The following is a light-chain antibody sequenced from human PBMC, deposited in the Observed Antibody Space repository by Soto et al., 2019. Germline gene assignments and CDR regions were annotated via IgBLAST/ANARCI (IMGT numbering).Light chain of an antibody. CDR2: SSN. V-gene: IGLV1-44*01. Sequence: QAVVTQPPSVSATPGQGVTLSCSGGDSNIGSTAVNWYQQVPGTAPKLLIYSSNQRPSGVPDRISGSKSGTSASLAISGLQSEDESDYDCAAWDDDLHVWLFGGGTKVTVL. J-gene: IGLJ2*01. CDR3: AAWDDDLHVWL. CDR1: DSNIGSTA.